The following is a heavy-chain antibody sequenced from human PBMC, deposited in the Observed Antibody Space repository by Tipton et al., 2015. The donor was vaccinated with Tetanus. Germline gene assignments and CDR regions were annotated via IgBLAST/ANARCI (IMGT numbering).Heavy chain of an antibody. CDR2: INQDVSER. CDR3: ATGNTLDY. CDR1: GFSFASYW. J-gene: IGHJ4*02. Sequence: SLRLSCAASGFSFASYWMSWVRQIPGKGLEWVANINQDVSERYYVDSVKGRFTISRDNAKNSVFLHMASLRAEDTAVYYCATGNTLDYWGQGTLVTVSS. V-gene: IGHV3-7*01. D-gene: IGHD2-2*02.